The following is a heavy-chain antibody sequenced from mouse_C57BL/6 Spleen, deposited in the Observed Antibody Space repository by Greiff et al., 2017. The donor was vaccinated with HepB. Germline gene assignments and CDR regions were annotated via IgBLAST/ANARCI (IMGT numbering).Heavy chain of an antibody. D-gene: IGHD1-1*01. CDR1: GYTFTSYG. J-gene: IGHJ1*03. V-gene: IGHV1-81*01. CDR3: ARLDYGSSHWYFDV. Sequence: QVQLQQSGAELARPGASVKLSCKASGYTFTSYGISWVKQRTGQGLEWIGEIYPRSGNTYYNEKFKGKATLTADKSSSTAYMELRSLTSEDSAVYFCARLDYGSSHWYFDVWGTGTTVTVSS. CDR2: IYPRSGNT.